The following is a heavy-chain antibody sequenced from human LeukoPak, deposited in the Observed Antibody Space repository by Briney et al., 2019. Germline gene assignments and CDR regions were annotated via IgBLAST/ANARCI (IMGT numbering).Heavy chain of an antibody. CDR3: VRTVSDYHLDY. CDR2: IYYTGTA. V-gene: IGHV4-31*03. CDR1: GDSISSGGHY. J-gene: IGHJ4*02. D-gene: IGHD3-16*01. Sequence: PSETLSLTCTVSGDSISSGGHYWSWVRQHPGKGLEWIGYIYYTGTAYYNPSLKSRVTISLDTSKNQFSLKLTSVTAADTGVYYCVRTVSDYHLDYWGQGTLATVSS.